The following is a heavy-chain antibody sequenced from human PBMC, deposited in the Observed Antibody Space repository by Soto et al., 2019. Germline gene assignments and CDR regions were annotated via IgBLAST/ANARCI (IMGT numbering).Heavy chain of an antibody. V-gene: IGHV1-8*01. D-gene: IGHD6-25*01. Sequence: QVQLVQSGAEVKKPGASVRVSCKASGYTFTNYDIMWVRRVSGQGLEWMGWVNPNSGNTGYAQKFQDRVTMTRDRFISTAYMELRSLTSEDTAVYYCARGRRANFAPWGQGTLVTVSS. CDR3: ARGRRANFAP. J-gene: IGHJ5*02. CDR1: GYTFTNYD. CDR2: VNPNSGNT.